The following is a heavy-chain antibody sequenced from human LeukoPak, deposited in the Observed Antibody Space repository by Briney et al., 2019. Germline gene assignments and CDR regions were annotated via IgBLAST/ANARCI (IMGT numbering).Heavy chain of an antibody. CDR2: FDPEDGET. CDR1: GYTLTELS. CDR3: ATVVPDDSSSWYYFDY. J-gene: IGHJ4*02. Sequence: ASVKVSCTVSGYTLTELSMHWVRQAPGKGLEWMGGFDPEDGETIYAQKFQGRVTMTEDTSTDTAYMELSSLRSEDTAVYYCATVVPDDSSSWYYFDYWGQGTLVTVSS. V-gene: IGHV1-24*01. D-gene: IGHD6-13*01.